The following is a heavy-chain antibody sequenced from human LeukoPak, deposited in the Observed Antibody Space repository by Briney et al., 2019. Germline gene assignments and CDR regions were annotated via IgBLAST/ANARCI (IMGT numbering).Heavy chain of an antibody. CDR2: IYYNGNS. CDR3: ARGGYSGYALDS. D-gene: IGHD5-12*01. CDR1: GGSIGGHY. V-gene: IGHV4-59*11. J-gene: IGHJ4*02. Sequence: PSETLSLTCTVSGGSIGGHYWTWIRQTPGKGLEWIGYIYYNGNSDYNPSLKSRVTISIDTSKNEFSLKLSFVTAADTAVYFCARGGYSGYALDSWGQGTLVTVSS.